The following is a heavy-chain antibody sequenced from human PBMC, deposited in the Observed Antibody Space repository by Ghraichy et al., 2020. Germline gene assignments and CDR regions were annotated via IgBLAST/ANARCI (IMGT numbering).Heavy chain of an antibody. CDR1: GFTLSSYT. CDR2: ISSSAVNYI. CDR3: ARDPFRSTMLAVFEI. J-gene: IGHJ3*02. D-gene: IGHD5-24*01. Sequence: GGSLRLSCVVSGFTLSSYTMNWVRQAPGKGLEWVASISSSAVNYIYYPDSVKGRFTVSRDSAKNSVFLQMNSLRVEDTAVYYCARDPFRSTMLAVFEIWGQGTMVTVSS. V-gene: IGHV3-21*01.